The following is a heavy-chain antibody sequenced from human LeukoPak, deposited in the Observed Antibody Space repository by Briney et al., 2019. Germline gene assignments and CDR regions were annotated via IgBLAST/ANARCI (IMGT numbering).Heavy chain of an antibody. D-gene: IGHD3-9*01. CDR1: GFTFSSYG. V-gene: IGHV3-23*01. CDR3: ASLGYYDILTGYYDLREFDY. Sequence: GGTLRLSCAASGFTFSSYGMSWVRQAPGKGLEWVSAISGSGGSTYYADSVKGRFTISRDNAKNSLYLQMNSLRAEDTAVYYCASLGYYDILTGYYDLREFDYWGQGTLVTVSS. J-gene: IGHJ4*02. CDR2: ISGSGGST.